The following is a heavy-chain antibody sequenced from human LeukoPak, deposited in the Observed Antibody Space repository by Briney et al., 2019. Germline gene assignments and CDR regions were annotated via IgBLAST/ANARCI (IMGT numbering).Heavy chain of an antibody. J-gene: IGHJ4*02. V-gene: IGHV1-2*02. CDR3: ARFNGRGVSNDY. Sequence: ASVKVSCKASGYTFTGYYMHWVRQAPGQGLEWMGWINPNSGGTNYAQKFQGRVTMTRNTSISTAYMELSSLRSEDTAVYYCARFNGRGVSNDYWGQGTLDTVSA. CDR1: GYTFTGYY. CDR2: INPNSGGT. D-gene: IGHD3-10*01.